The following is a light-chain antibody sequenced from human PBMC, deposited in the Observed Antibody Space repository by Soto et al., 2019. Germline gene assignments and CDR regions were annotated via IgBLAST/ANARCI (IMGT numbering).Light chain of an antibody. J-gene: IGKJ1*01. CDR3: QNSYNSPWT. CDR2: DVS. Sequence: DIQMTPSPSTVSAYVGDIVTITCRASQSITTWLAWYQQRPGKAPKLLIYDVSSLQSGVPSRFSGSGSGTDFTLTISSLQPEDFATYYCQNSYNSPWTFGQGTKVDIK. V-gene: IGKV1-5*01. CDR1: QSITTW.